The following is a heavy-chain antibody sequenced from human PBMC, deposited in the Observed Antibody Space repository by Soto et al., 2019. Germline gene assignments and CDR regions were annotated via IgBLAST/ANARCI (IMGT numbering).Heavy chain of an antibody. CDR1: GYTFKTYG. D-gene: IGHD3-10*01. CDR3: ATTRSYDSHRPFDY. CDR2: ISPYNGDR. J-gene: IGHJ4*02. Sequence: ASVKVSCKSSGYTFKTYGISWVRQAPGQGLEWMGWISPYNGDRRLSEKMEGRLTMATDTSTSTGYMELRSLTADDTAVYYCATTRSYDSHRPFDYWGQGTLVTVSS. V-gene: IGHV1-18*04.